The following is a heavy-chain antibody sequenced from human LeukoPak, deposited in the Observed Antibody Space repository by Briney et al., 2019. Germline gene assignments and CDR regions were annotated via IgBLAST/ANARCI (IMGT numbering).Heavy chain of an antibody. V-gene: IGHV4-34*01. J-gene: IGHJ2*01. CDR1: GGSFSGYY. Sequence: SETLSLTCAVYGGSFSGYYWSWIRQPPGKGLEWIGEINHSGSTNYNPSLKSRVTISVDTSKNQFSLKLSSVTAADTAVYYCARGLIGRWYFDLWGRGTLVTVSS. D-gene: IGHD3-22*01. CDR2: INHSGST. CDR3: ARGLIGRWYFDL.